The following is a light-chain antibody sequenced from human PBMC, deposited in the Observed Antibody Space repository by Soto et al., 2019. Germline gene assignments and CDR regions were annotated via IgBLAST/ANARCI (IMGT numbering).Light chain of an antibody. CDR1: QVISNY. V-gene: IGKV1-27*01. Sequence: DIQLTQSPSSLSASIGDRVTITCRASQVISNYLAWYQQRPGKAPKLLIFDASTLPSGVPSRFSGSGSGTDFTLTIRGLQPEDVATYYCQAFRSAPRTFGQGTRVDIK. CDR2: DAS. CDR3: QAFRSAPRT. J-gene: IGKJ1*01.